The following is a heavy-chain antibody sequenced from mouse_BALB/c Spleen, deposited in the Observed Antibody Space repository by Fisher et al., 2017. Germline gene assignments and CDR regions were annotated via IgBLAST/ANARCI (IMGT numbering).Heavy chain of an antibody. J-gene: IGHJ1*01. V-gene: IGHV5-9-4*01. Sequence: RFTISRDNAKNTLYLEMSSLRSEDTAMYYCARDGLVYYYWYFDVWGAGTTVTVSS. D-gene: IGHD1-1*01. CDR3: ARDGLVYYYWYFDV.